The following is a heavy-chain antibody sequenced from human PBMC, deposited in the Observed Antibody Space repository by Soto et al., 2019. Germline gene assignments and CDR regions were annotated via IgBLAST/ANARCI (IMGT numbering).Heavy chain of an antibody. D-gene: IGHD3-22*01. J-gene: IGHJ4*02. CDR1: GYTFTGYY. Sequence: ASVKVSCKASGYTFTGYYMHWVRQAPGQGLEWMGGIIPIFGTANYAQKFQGRVTITADESTSTAYMELSSLRSEDTAVYYCARNSRTYYYDSSGYYGFDYWGQGTLVTVSS. CDR3: ARNSRTYYYDSSGYYGFDY. CDR2: IIPIFGTA. V-gene: IGHV1-69*13.